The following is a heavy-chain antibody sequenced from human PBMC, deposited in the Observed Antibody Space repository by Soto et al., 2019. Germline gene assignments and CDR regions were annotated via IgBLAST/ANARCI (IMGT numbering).Heavy chain of an antibody. CDR2: ISGSGGST. CDR3: AKRGSSGWYPTPVGYFQH. V-gene: IGHV3-23*01. CDR1: GFSFSSYA. J-gene: IGHJ1*01. D-gene: IGHD6-19*01. Sequence: EVQLLESGGGLVQPGGSLRLSCAASGFSFSSYAMSWVRQAPGKGLEWVSAISGSGGSTYYANSVKGRFTISRDNSKNTLYLQMNRLRAEDTAVYYCAKRGSSGWYPTPVGYFQHWGQGTLVTVSS.